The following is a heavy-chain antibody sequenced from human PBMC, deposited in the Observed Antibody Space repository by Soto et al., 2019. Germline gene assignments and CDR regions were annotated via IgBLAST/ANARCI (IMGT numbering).Heavy chain of an antibody. D-gene: IGHD6-6*01. CDR3: AREGREQLVGRYYYYYYYMDV. Sequence: QVQLQESGPGLVKPSETLSLTCTVSGGSISSYYWSWIRQPPGKGLEWIGYIYYSGSTNYNPSLTSRVTISVDTSANQFSLKLSSGTAADTAVYYCAREGREQLVGRYYYYYYYMDVWGKGTTVTVSS. J-gene: IGHJ6*03. CDR1: GGSISSYY. V-gene: IGHV4-59*01. CDR2: IYYSGST.